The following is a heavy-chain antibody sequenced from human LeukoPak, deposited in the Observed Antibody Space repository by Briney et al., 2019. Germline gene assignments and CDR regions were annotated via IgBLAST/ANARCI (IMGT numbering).Heavy chain of an antibody. J-gene: IGHJ2*01. CDR1: RGSPTSGSHY. V-gene: IGHV4-61*02. CDR3: AREYGDYARPPQKRNSWYFDL. Sequence: TLSLPCIVSRGSPTSGSHYRSSTWHLAANGPASIARIYTIGSTNYNPCLQSRVTISVDTFRIHCSLKLSSVTAADTAVYYSAREYGDYARPPQKRNSWYFDLWGRGTLVTVSS. D-gene: IGHD4-17*01. CDR2: IYTIGST.